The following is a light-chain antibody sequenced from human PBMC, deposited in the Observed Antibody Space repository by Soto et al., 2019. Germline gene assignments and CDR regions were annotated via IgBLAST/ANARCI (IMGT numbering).Light chain of an antibody. Sequence: QSVLTQPASVSGSPGQSITISCTGTSSDVGGYNYVSWFQQHPGKVPRLIIFEVSNRPSGVSNRFSGSKSGNTASLTISGLQAEDEAEYYCTSYTGSSTLVFGGGTKVPVL. CDR2: EVS. J-gene: IGLJ2*01. CDR3: TSYTGSSTLV. V-gene: IGLV2-14*01. CDR1: SSDVGGYNY.